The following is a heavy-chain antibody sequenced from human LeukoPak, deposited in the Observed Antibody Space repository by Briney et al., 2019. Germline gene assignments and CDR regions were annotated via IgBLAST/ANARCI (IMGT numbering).Heavy chain of an antibody. Sequence: SETLSLTCTVSGGSINTKYWSWIRQPPGEGLEFIGNIYYSGSTNYNPSLKSRVTISVDTSKNQFSLNLTSVTAADTAVYYCAGSQGEYYFIGVWGKGTTVTVSS. D-gene: IGHD3-16*01. CDR1: GGSINTKY. CDR3: AGSQGEYYFIGV. V-gene: IGHV4-59*01. CDR2: IYYSGST. J-gene: IGHJ6*03.